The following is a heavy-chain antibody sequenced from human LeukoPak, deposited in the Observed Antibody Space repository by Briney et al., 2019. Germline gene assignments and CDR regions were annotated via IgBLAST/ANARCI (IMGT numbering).Heavy chain of an antibody. J-gene: IGHJ4*02. D-gene: IGHD3-10*01. Sequence: ASVKVSCKVSGYTLTELSMHWVRPAPGKGLEWMGGFDPEDGETIYAQKFQGRVTMTEDTSTDTAYMELSSLRSEDTAVYYCATPPMVRGAYHYWGQGTLVTVSS. CDR2: FDPEDGET. CDR1: GYTLTELS. CDR3: ATPPMVRGAYHY. V-gene: IGHV1-24*01.